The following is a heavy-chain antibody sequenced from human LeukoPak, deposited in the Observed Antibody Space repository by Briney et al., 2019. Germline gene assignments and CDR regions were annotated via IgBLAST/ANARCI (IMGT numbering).Heavy chain of an antibody. CDR1: GGSFSGYY. Sequence: SETLSLTCAVYGGSFSGYYWSRIRQPPGKGLEWIGEINHSGSTNYDPSLKSRVTISVDTSKNQFSLKLSSVTAADTAAYYCARGLSVGIAVAAWWGQGTLVTVSS. V-gene: IGHV4-34*01. J-gene: IGHJ4*02. D-gene: IGHD6-19*01. CDR3: ARGLSVGIAVAAW. CDR2: INHSGST.